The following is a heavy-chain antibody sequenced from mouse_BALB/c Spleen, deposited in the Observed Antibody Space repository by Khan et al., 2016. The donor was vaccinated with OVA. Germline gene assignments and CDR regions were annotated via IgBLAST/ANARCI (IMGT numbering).Heavy chain of an antibody. D-gene: IGHD2-4*01. CDR3: SSVKITEGDYAMDY. J-gene: IGHJ4*01. Sequence: QVQLKESGPGLVAPSQSLSITCTVTGFSLTSYCLNWVRQPPGKGLEWLGVIWGDGSTNYHSALISSLTISNDNSKSQSFLKLNSLQTDDHATYYGSSVKITEGDYAMDYWGQGTSVTVSS. CDR2: IWGDGST. CDR1: GFSLTSYC. V-gene: IGHV2-3*01.